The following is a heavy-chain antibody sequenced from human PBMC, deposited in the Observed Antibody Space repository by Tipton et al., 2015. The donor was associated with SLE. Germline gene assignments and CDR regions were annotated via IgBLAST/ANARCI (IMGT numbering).Heavy chain of an antibody. CDR3: ARYDSSDFGTIDL. V-gene: IGHV7-4-1*02. J-gene: IGHJ5*02. D-gene: IGHD3-22*01. CDR2: INTNTGNP. Sequence: QLVQSGSELKKPGASVKISCKGSGYTFTRYAMNWVRQAPGQGLEWMGWINTNTGNPTNARGFTGRFVLSLDTSVSTAYLEISSLKAEDTAVYYCARYDSSDFGTIDLWGQGTLVTVSS. CDR1: GYTFTRYA.